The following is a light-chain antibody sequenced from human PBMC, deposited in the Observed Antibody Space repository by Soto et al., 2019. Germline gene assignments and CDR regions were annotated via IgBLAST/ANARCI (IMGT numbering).Light chain of an antibody. J-gene: IGKJ1*01. CDR3: QQSYSRVT. CDR2: AAS. CDR1: QSISSY. V-gene: IGKV1-39*01. Sequence: IQLTQSPSYMSAIVGDRVNITCRASQSISSYLNWYQQKPGKAPKLLIYAASSLQSGVPSRFSGSGSGTDFTLTISSLQPEDFATYYCQQSYSRVTFGQGTKVDIK.